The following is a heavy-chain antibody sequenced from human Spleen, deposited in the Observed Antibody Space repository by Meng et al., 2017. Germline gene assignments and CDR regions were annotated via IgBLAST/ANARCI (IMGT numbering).Heavy chain of an antibody. CDR1: GYTFNDYY. J-gene: IGHJ4*02. CDR2: INCHNGDT. Sequence: QVQLVQSGAEVRMPGASVRDSCKAYGYTFNDYYMHWVRQAPGQGLEWMGRINCHNGDTMYAQSFQGRVTLATDTSIATAYMHLSRLTSDDTAVYFCARDCSTTSCHDYWGQGTLVTVSS. V-gene: IGHV1-2*06. D-gene: IGHD2-2*01. CDR3: ARDCSTTSCHDY.